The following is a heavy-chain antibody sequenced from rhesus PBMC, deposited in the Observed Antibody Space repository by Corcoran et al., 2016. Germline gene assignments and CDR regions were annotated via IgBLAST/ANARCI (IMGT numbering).Heavy chain of an antibody. CDR3: ARDPPDYGSSYLYFDY. CDR1: VGSITDSSS. J-gene: IGHJ4*01. D-gene: IGHD4-29*01. CDR2: IYENTAST. V-gene: IGHV4S9*01. Sequence: QVQLQESGPGLVRPSETLSPTCAVSVGSITDSSSWNWIPQPPGKGLGWIGNIYENTASTYYNPSLKDRVTISKDTTKNQFFLKLSAVTAADTAVYYCARDPPDYGSSYLYFDYWGQGVLVTVSS.